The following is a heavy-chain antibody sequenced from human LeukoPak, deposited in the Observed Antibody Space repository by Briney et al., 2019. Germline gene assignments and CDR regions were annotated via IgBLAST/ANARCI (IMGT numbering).Heavy chain of an antibody. CDR2: INTDGSST. Sequence: GSLRLSCAASGFTFSSYAMHWVRQAPGKGLVWVSRINTDGSSTSYADFVKGRFTISRDNAKSTLYLQMNSLRAEDTAVYYCARDIAVAGTFDGAFGYWGQGTLVTVSS. J-gene: IGHJ4*02. CDR1: GFTFSSYA. CDR3: ARDIAVAGTFDGAFGY. V-gene: IGHV3-74*01. D-gene: IGHD6-19*01.